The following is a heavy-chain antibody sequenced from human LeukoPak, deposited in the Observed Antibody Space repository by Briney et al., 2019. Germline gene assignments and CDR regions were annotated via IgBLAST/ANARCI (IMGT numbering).Heavy chain of an antibody. CDR2: IYYSGST. D-gene: IGHD4-17*01. CDR3: ARGGSNGFDY. CDR1: GGSISSGDYY. Sequence: MTSQTLSLTCTVSGGSISSGDYYWRWVRQPPGKGLEWIGYIYYSGSTYYNPSLKSRVTISVDTSKNQFSLKLSSVTAADTAVYYCARGGSNGFDYWGQGTLVTVSS. V-gene: IGHV4-30-4*01. J-gene: IGHJ4*02.